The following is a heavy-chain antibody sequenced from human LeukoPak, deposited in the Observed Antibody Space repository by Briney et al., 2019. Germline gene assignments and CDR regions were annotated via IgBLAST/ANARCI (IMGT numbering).Heavy chain of an antibody. CDR2: ISGSGGST. D-gene: IGHD3-22*01. CDR1: GFTFSSYA. CDR3: ARELNYYDSSGYIDY. J-gene: IGHJ4*02. V-gene: IGHV3-23*01. Sequence: PGGSLRLSCAASGFTFSSYAMSWVRQAPGKGLEWVSAISGSGGSTYYADSVKGRFTISRDNSKNTLYLQMNSLRAEDTAVYYCARELNYYDSSGYIDYWGQGTLVTVSS.